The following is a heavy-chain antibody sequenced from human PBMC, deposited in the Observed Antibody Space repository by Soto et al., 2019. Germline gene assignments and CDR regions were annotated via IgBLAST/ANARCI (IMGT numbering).Heavy chain of an antibody. V-gene: IGHV1-58*01. Sequence: GASVKVSCKASGFTFTSSGVQWVRQARGQRLEWIGWIVVGSGNTNYAQKFQERVTITRDMSTSTAYMELSSLRSEDTAVYYCAVRFTAMVPYYYYGMDVWGQGTTVTVSS. CDR2: IVVGSGNT. J-gene: IGHJ6*02. CDR3: AVRFTAMVPYYYYGMDV. D-gene: IGHD5-18*01. CDR1: GFTFTSSG.